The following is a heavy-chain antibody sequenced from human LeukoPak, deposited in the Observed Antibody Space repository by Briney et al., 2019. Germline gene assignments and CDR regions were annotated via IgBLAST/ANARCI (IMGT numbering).Heavy chain of an antibody. CDR3: ARGPPPDFDY. CDR2: FYYSGST. Sequence: SETLSLTCPVSGGSISSSSYYWGWIRQPPGKGLEWIASFYYSGSTYYNPSLKSRVTLSVDTSKNQFSLKLSSVTAADTAVYYCARGPPPDFDYWGRGTLVTVSS. J-gene: IGHJ4*02. V-gene: IGHV4-39*07. CDR1: GGSISSSSYY.